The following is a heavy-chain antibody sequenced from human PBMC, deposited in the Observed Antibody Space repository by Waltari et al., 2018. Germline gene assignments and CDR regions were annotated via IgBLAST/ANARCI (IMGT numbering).Heavy chain of an antibody. CDR2: ISAYNGNT. V-gene: IGHV1-18*01. J-gene: IGHJ4*02. D-gene: IGHD1-26*01. Sequence: QVQLVQSGAEVKKPGASVKVSCKASGYTFTNFGINWVRQAPGQGLEWMGWISAYNGNTNYAQKLQGRVTMTTDTSTSTAYMDLRSLRSDDTAVYYCARGRMYSGGEGATARLVYFDYWGQGTLVTVSS. CDR1: GYTFTNFG. CDR3: ARGRMYSGGEGATARLVYFDY.